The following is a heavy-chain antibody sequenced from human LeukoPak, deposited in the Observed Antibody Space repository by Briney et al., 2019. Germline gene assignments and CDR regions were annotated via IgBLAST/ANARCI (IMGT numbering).Heavy chain of an antibody. D-gene: IGHD1-26*01. J-gene: IGHJ4*02. Sequence: GESLKISCKGSGYSFTGYWIGWVRQMPGKGLEWMGIIYPGDSDTRYSPSFQGQVTISADRSISTAYLQWSSLKASDTAMYYCARSSGSYYPVGDYWGQGTLVTVSS. V-gene: IGHV5-51*01. CDR1: GYSFTGYW. CDR2: IYPGDSDT. CDR3: ARSSGSYYPVGDY.